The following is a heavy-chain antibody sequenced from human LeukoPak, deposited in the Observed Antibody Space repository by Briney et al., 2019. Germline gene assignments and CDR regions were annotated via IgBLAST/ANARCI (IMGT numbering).Heavy chain of an antibody. CDR3: ARGGIMFDP. J-gene: IGHJ5*02. V-gene: IGHV4-59*01. CDR2: IYYSGST. D-gene: IGHD1-26*01. CDR1: GDSISSYY. Sequence: SETLSLTCTVSGDSISSYYWNWIRQPPGKGLEWIGYIYYSGSTNYNPSLKSRVTISVDTSKNQFSLKLSSGTAADTAVYYCARGGIMFDPWGQGTLVTVSS.